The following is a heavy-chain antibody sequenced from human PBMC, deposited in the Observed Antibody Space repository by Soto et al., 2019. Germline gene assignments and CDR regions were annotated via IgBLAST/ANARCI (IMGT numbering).Heavy chain of an antibody. J-gene: IGHJ5*02. Sequence: EVQLVESGGGLVQPGGSLRLSCAASGSTFSSYWMHWVRQAPGKGLMWVSRIKSDGSITSYADSVKGRFTISRDNAKNTVYLQMNSLRAEDTAVYYCARNAEGSGSYSWFDPWGQGTLVTASS. CDR1: GSTFSSYW. CDR2: IKSDGSIT. D-gene: IGHD3-10*01. V-gene: IGHV3-74*01. CDR3: ARNAEGSGSYSWFDP.